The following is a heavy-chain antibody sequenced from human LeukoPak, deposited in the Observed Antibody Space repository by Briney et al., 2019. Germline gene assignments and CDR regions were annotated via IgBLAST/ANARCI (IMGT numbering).Heavy chain of an antibody. Sequence: GGSLRLSCAVSGFIFSSYWMNWVRQAPGKGLEWVGKKKEDGSEKYYVDSVKGRLTISRDNAKNSTDLQMNSLRSEDTAVYYCARDQLAFSGYDTLFDYWGQGTLVAVSS. J-gene: IGHJ4*02. CDR2: KKEDGSEK. D-gene: IGHD5-12*01. CDR1: GFIFSSYW. V-gene: IGHV3-7*01. CDR3: ARDQLAFSGYDTLFDY.